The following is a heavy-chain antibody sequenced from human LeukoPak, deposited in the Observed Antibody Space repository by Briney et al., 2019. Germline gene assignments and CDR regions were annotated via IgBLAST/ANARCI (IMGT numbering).Heavy chain of an antibody. V-gene: IGHV4-59*01. CDR2: IYDSGST. D-gene: IGHD6-6*01. J-gene: IGHJ4*02. CDR3: ALYGSSSDY. CDR1: GGSTSSYY. Sequence: PSETLSLTCTVSGGSTSSYYWSWIRQPPGKGLEWIGFIYDSGSTYYNPSLKSRVTISVDTAKNQFSLKLSSVTAADTAMYYCALYGSSSDYWGQGTLVTVSS.